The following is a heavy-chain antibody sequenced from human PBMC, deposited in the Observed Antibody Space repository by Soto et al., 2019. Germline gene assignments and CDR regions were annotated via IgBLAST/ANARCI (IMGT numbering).Heavy chain of an antibody. CDR2: ISGSADNT. CDR1: GFMFSSYA. Sequence: EVQLLESGGGLVQPGGSLRLSCAASGFMFSSYAMSWVRQAPGKGLEWVSAISGSADNTYYADSVKGRFTISRDNSKNTLYLQMNSLRAEDTAVYYCAKDYGDWTGLYYYGMDVWGQGTTVTVSS. D-gene: IGHD4-17*01. CDR3: AKDYGDWTGLYYYGMDV. J-gene: IGHJ6*02. V-gene: IGHV3-23*01.